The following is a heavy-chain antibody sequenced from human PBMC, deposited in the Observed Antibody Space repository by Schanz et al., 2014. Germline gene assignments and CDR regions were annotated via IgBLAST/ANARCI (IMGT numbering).Heavy chain of an antibody. V-gene: IGHV3-11*01. CDR2: ISNSGYTI. Sequence: QVQLVESGGGLVKPGGSLRLSCAASGFTFSDYYMNWIRQAPGKGLEWVSYISNSGYTIYYADSVKGRFTISRDNAKTSLYLQMNSRRAEDTAVYYGAGAPPPYSSSPYYWYYGMDVWGQGTTVTVSS. CDR1: GFTFSDYY. J-gene: IGHJ6*02. CDR3: AGAPPPYSSSPYYWYYGMDV. D-gene: IGHD6-6*01.